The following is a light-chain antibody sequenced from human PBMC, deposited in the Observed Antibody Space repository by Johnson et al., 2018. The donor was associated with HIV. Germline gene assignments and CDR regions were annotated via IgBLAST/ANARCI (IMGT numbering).Light chain of an antibody. V-gene: IGLV1-51*01. CDR2: DNN. Sequence: QSVLTQPPSVSAAPGQKVTISCSGSSSNIGNNYVSWYQQLPGTAPKLLIYDNNKRPSGIPDRFSGSKSGTSATLGITGLQTGDEADYYCETWDGSLSGVFGTGTKVTVL. CDR1: SSNIGNNY. CDR3: ETWDGSLSGV. J-gene: IGLJ1*01.